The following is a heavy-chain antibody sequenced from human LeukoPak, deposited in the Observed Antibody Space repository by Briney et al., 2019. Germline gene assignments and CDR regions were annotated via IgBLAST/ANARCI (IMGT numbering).Heavy chain of an antibody. V-gene: IGHV3-30*02. Sequence: PGGSLRLSCAASGFTFSSYGMHWVRQAPAKGLEWVAFIRYDGSNKYYEDSVKGRFTISRDNSKNTMYLQMNSLRAEDTAVYYCAKEHRPIVVVPAAIGLADYWGQGTLVTVSS. CDR2: IRYDGSNK. J-gene: IGHJ4*02. D-gene: IGHD2-2*02. CDR1: GFTFSSYG. CDR3: AKEHRPIVVVPAAIGLADY.